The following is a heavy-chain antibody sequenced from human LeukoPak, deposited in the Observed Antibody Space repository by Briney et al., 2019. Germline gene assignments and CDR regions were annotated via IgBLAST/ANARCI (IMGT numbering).Heavy chain of an antibody. CDR1: GGSISSGGYY. CDR3: ARRGVYPYFDY. CDR2: IYYSGSA. J-gene: IGHJ4*02. D-gene: IGHD3-10*01. V-gene: IGHV4-31*03. Sequence: SETLSLTCTVSGGSISSGGYYWSWIRQHPGKGLEWIGYIYYSGSANYNPSLKSRVTISVDKSTNQFSLKLSSVTAADTAVYYCARRGVYPYFDYWGQGALVTVSS.